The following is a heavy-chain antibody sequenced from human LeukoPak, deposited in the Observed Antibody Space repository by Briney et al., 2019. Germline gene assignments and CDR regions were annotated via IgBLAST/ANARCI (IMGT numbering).Heavy chain of an antibody. V-gene: IGHV4-4*09. CDR2: IYTSGST. CDR3: ARRVSRDGYNRRYDY. CDR1: GGSISSYY. Sequence: PSETLSLTCTVSGGSISSYYWSWIRQPPGKGLEWIGYIYTSGSTNYNPSLKSRVTISVDTSKNQFSLKLSSVTAADTAVYYCARRVSRDGYNRRYDYWGQGTLVTVSS. D-gene: IGHD5-24*01. J-gene: IGHJ4*02.